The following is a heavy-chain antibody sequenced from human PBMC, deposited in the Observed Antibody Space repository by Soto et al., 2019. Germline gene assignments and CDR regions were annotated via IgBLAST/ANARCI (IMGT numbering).Heavy chain of an antibody. J-gene: IGHJ4*02. Sequence: GGSLRLSCAASGFSFGSYALSWVRQAPGKGLEWVSTISGSDGKTFYADSVKGRFSISRGTSQSTLYLQMNSLRADDTAMYYCARWSYLDYWGQGTRVTVSS. D-gene: IGHD3-3*01. CDR2: ISGSDGKT. CDR3: ARWSYLDY. V-gene: IGHV3-23*01. CDR1: GFSFGSYA.